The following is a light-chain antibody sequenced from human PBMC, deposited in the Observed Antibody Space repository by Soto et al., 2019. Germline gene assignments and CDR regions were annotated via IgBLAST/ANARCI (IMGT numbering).Light chain of an antibody. Sequence: QSVLTQTPSVSGAPGQKITMSCTGSSSNIGAGYDVHWYQQVPGAAPRLLIYGDNRRPSGVPDRFSASKSGASASLAITGLQGEDEANYYCQSYDTSLSGVIFGAGTKLTVL. CDR3: QSYDTSLSGVI. V-gene: IGLV1-40*01. J-gene: IGLJ2*01. CDR1: SSNIGAGYD. CDR2: GDN.